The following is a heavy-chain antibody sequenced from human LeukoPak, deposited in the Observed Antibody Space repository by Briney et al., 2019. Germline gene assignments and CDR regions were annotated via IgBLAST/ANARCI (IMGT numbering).Heavy chain of an antibody. Sequence: GGSLRLSCAASGFTFTTYEMDWVRQAPGKGLEWVSYISRSGNTIFYADSVKGRFTISRDNAKNSLYLQMNSLRAEDTAVYYCARDLLVYFDYWGQGTLVTVSS. V-gene: IGHV3-48*03. CDR2: ISRSGNTI. J-gene: IGHJ4*02. CDR3: ARDLLVYFDY. CDR1: GFTFTTYE.